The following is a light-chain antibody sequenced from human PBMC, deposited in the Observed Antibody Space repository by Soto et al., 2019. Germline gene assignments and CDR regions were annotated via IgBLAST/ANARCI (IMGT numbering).Light chain of an antibody. Sequence: QSVLTQPPSVSGAPGQRVTISCTGSSSNIGAGYDVHWYQQVPGTAPKLLIYGNSNRPSGVPDRFSGSKSGTSASLAITGLQAEDEADYYCQSYDTSVSGARVFGGGTKVTVL. CDR3: QSYDTSVSGARV. CDR2: GNS. J-gene: IGLJ3*02. CDR1: SSNIGAGYD. V-gene: IGLV1-40*01.